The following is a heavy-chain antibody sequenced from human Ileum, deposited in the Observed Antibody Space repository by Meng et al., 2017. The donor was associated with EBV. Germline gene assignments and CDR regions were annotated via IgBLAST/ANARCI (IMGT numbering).Heavy chain of an antibody. CDR1: GDSVSGSDW. CDR3: ARSSPIVRGLDY. J-gene: IGHJ4*02. D-gene: IGHD3-10*01. CDR2: VYHDGAT. V-gene: IGHV4-4*02. Sequence: QVLLPGSGPGLVKPSGTLSLACAVSGDSVSGSDWWSWVRQPPGKGLEWIGEVYHDGATNSHPSLKSRVTISLDKSKNEVNLHLNSLTAADTAVYFCARSSPIVRGLDYWGQGTLVTVSS.